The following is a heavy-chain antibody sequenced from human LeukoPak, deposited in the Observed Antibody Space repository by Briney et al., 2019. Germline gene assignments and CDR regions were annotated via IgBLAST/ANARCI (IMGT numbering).Heavy chain of an antibody. CDR3: ARVPIGYDSSGYYYLKY. Sequence: GGSLRLSCAASGFTVSSNYMSWVRQAPGKGLEWVSVIYSGGSTYYADSVKGRFTISRDNSKNTLYLQMNSLRAEDTAVYYCARVPIGYDSSGYYYLKYWGQGTLVTVSS. V-gene: IGHV3-66*01. CDR2: IYSGGST. CDR1: GFTVSSNY. J-gene: IGHJ4*02. D-gene: IGHD3-22*01.